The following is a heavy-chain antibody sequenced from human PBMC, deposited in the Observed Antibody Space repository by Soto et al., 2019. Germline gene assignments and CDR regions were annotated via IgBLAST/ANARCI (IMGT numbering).Heavy chain of an antibody. J-gene: IGHJ6*02. CDR2: INPSGGST. CDR3: ARGGVYFGEGYGMDV. D-gene: IGHD3-10*01. V-gene: IGHV1-46*01. CDR1: GYTFTSYG. Sequence: ASVKVSCKASGYTFTSYGISWVRQAPGQGLEWMGIINPSGGSTSYAQKFQGRVTMTRDTSTSTVYMELSSLRSEDTAVYYCARGGVYFGEGYGMDVWGQGTTVTVSS.